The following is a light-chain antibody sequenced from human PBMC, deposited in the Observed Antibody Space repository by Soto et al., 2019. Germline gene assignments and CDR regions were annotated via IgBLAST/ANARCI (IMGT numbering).Light chain of an antibody. CDR1: QSVSSK. J-gene: IGKJ3*01. CDR2: DAS. CDR3: QQRSNWLFT. V-gene: IGKV3-11*01. Sequence: ETVMTQSPATLSVSPGERATLSCRASQSVSSKLAWYQQKPGQAPRLLIYDASNRATGIPARFSGSGSGTDFTLTISSLEPEDFAVYYCQQRSNWLFTFGPGTKVDIK.